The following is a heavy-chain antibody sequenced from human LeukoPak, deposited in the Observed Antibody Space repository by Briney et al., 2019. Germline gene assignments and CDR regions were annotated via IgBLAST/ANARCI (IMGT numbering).Heavy chain of an antibody. D-gene: IGHD2-8*01. CDR3: ATGGRSGMAFDF. CDR2: IYGGGNT. J-gene: IGHJ4*02. CDR1: GFIATSNY. Sequence: GGSLRLCCSFSGFIATSNYMAWVRQSPGKGLQWISFIYGGGNTLYADSVRDRFSISRDNSKSTLYLQMNSVRVEDTAVYYCATGGRSGMAFDFWGQGTLVTVSS. V-gene: IGHV3-53*01.